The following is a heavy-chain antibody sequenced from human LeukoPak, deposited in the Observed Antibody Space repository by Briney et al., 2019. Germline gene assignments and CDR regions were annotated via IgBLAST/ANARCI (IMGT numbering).Heavy chain of an antibody. CDR1: GGSISSYY. V-gene: IGHV4-4*07. CDR3: AREGDFWSSGTWFDH. J-gene: IGHJ5*02. D-gene: IGHD3-10*01. CDR2: MYTSGST. Sequence: PSETLSLTCTVSGGSISSYYWSWIRQPAGKGLEWIGHMYTSGSTNYHPSLKSRVTMSVDTSKNQFSLKMHSVTAADTAVYYCAREGDFWSSGTWFDHWGQGTLVTVSS.